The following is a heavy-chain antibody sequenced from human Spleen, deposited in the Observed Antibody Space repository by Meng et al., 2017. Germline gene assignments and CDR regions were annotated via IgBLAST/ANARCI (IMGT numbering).Heavy chain of an antibody. CDR3: ARDPPSS. V-gene: IGHV1-3*01. J-gene: IGHJ5*02. CDR2: INAGNGNT. Sequence: QVQLVQSGAEVKKPGASVKVSCKASAYTFTDYYIHWVRQAPGQGLEWMGWINAGNGNTKYSQKFQGRVTITRDTSASTAYMELSSLRSEDTAVYYCARDPPSSWGQGTLVTVSS. CDR1: AYTFTDYY.